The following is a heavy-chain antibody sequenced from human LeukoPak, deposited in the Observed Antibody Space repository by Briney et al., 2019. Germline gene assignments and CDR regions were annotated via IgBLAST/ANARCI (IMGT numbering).Heavy chain of an antibody. J-gene: IGHJ3*02. Sequence: ASVKVSCKVSGYTLTELSMHWVRQAPGKGLEWMGGFDPEDGETIYAQKFQGRVTMTRDTSTSTVYMELSSLRSEDTAVYYCARDRPNFDAFDIWGQGTMVTVSS. CDR2: FDPEDGET. V-gene: IGHV1-24*01. CDR3: ARDRPNFDAFDI. D-gene: IGHD4/OR15-4a*01. CDR1: GYTLTELS.